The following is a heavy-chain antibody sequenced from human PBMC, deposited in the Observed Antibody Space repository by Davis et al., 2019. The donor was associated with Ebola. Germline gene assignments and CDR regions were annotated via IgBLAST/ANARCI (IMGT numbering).Heavy chain of an antibody. J-gene: IGHJ4*02. CDR3: ARVGPYCSSTSCYYSTANFDY. CDR2: IIPILGIA. D-gene: IGHD2-2*01. Sequence: AASVKVSCKASGGTFSSYAISWVRQAPGQGLEWMGRIIPILGIANYAQKFQGRVTMTRDTSTSTVYMELSSLRSEDTAVYYCARVGPYCSSTSCYYSTANFDYWGQGTLVTVSS. CDR1: GGTFSSYA. V-gene: IGHV1-69*04.